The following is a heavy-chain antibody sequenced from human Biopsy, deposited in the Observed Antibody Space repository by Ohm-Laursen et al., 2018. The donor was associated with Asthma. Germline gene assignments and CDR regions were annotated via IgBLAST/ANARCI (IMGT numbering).Heavy chain of an antibody. V-gene: IGHV3-53*01. D-gene: IGHD3-22*01. J-gene: IGHJ4*02. CDR1: GFAVSRDH. CDR3: ARGDSSNWSHYYFDY. Sequence: SLRLSCAASGFAVSRDHMFWVRQAPGKGLEWVSVIYSGGTSHTADSVRGRFTISRDYSKNTLHLQMHSLRAEDTAVYYRARGDSSNWSHYYFDYWGQGTLVTVSS. CDR2: IYSGGTS.